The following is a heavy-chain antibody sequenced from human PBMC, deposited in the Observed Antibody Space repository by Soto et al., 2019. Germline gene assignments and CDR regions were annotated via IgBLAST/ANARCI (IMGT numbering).Heavy chain of an antibody. J-gene: IGHJ3*02. CDR1: GSPFSDQY. CDR2: IANRVSSYTT. Sequence: EVQLVESGGGLVQPGGSLRLSCVGSGSPFSDQYMDWVRQAPGKGLEWVGRIANRVSSYTTEYAASVKGRFSISRDDSKNSLYLQMNSLRTEDTAVYFCTRGYSGVSIYAFDIWGQGIMVTVSS. V-gene: IGHV3-72*01. D-gene: IGHD1-26*01. CDR3: TRGYSGVSIYAFDI.